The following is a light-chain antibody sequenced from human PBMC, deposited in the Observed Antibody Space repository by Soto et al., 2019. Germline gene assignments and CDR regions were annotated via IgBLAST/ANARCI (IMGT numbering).Light chain of an antibody. V-gene: IGLV2-8*01. CDR3: SSHAGSNNPVV. Sequence: QSALTQPPSASVSPGQSVTISCTGTSSDVGGYNYVYWYQQHPGKAPKVLIYGVNKRPSGVPDRFSGSKSGNTSSLTVSGLQAEDEADYSCSSHAGSNNPVVFATGTKLTVL. CDR2: GVN. J-gene: IGLJ1*01. CDR1: SSDVGGYNY.